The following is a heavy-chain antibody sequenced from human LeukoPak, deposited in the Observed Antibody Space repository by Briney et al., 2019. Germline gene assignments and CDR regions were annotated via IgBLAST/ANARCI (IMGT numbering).Heavy chain of an antibody. CDR1: GGSFSGYY. Sequence: SETLSLTCAVYGGSFSGYYWSWIRQPPGKGLEWIGEINHSGSTNYNPSLKSRVTISVDTSKNQFSLTLSSVTAADTAVYYCARGTRRRGVIMGYYYYGMDVWGQGTTVTVSS. J-gene: IGHJ6*02. D-gene: IGHD3-10*01. V-gene: IGHV4-34*01. CDR3: ARGTRRRGVIMGYYYYGMDV. CDR2: INHSGST.